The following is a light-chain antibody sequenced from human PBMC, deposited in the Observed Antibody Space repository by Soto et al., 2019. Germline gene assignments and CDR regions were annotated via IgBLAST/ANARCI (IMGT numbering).Light chain of an antibody. J-gene: IGKJ5*01. V-gene: IGKV3-20*01. CDR1: QSVDSNY. CDR2: GAS. CDR3: QQYGTPRSVT. Sequence: EIVLTQSPGTLSLSPGEEATISCRASQSVDSNYLAWYQQKPGQTPRLIIYGASGRADGIPHRFSGSGFGTDFTLTISKVEPEDFAVYYCQQYGTPRSVTFGQGTRLDIK.